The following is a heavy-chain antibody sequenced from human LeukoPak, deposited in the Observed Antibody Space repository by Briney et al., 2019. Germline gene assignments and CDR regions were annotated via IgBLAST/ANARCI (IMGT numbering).Heavy chain of an antibody. V-gene: IGHV4-59*01. CDR1: GGSISSYY. Sequence: SETLSLTCTVSGGSISSYYWSWIRQPPGKGLEWIGHIYYSGSTNYNPSLKSRVTISVDTSKNQFSLKLSSVTAADTAVYYCARGGPAKYYDILTRTSAYFDYWGQGTLVTVSS. CDR2: IYYSGST. CDR3: ARGGPAKYYDILTRTSAYFDY. J-gene: IGHJ4*02. D-gene: IGHD3-9*01.